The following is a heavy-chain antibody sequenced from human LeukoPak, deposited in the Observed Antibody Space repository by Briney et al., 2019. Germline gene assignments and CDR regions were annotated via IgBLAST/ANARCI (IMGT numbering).Heavy chain of an antibody. J-gene: IGHJ4*02. V-gene: IGHV1-2*02. CDR2: INPNSGGT. D-gene: IGHD2-15*01. CDR1: GYTFTGYY. CDR3: ARDAGYYSRLYYFDY. Sequence: ASVKVSCKASGYTFTGYYMHWVRQAPGQGLQWMGWINPNSGGTNYAQKFQGRVTMTRDTSISTAYMELSRLRSDDTAVYYCARDAGYYSRLYYFDYWGQGTLVTVSS.